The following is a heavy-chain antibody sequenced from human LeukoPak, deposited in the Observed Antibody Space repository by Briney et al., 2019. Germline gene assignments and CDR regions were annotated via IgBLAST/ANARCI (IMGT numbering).Heavy chain of an antibody. CDR2: INPNSGGT. CDR1: GYTFTGYY. V-gene: IGHV1-2*06. D-gene: IGHD4-23*01. J-gene: IGHJ4*02. CDR3: ARDPGGNGNDY. Sequence: GASVKVSCKASGYTFTGYYMHWVRQAPGQGLEWMGRINPNSGGTNYAQKLQGRVTMTTDTSTSTAYMELRSLRSDDTAVYYCARDPGGNGNDYWGQGTLVTVSS.